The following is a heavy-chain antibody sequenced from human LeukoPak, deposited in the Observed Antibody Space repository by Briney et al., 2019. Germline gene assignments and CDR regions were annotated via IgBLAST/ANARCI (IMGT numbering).Heavy chain of an antibody. CDR2: IYHSEST. J-gene: IGHJ4*02. D-gene: IGHD4-17*01. CDR1: GGSIISGNW. V-gene: IGHV4-4*02. Sequence: SGTLSLTLAVSGGSIISGNWRSWVRPPPGKGLEWIGEIYHSESTNFNPSLNNRVTMSVDKSKNQFSLKLTSVTAADTAVYYCASSSGDYARDCWGQGTLVTVSS. CDR3: ASSSGDYARDC.